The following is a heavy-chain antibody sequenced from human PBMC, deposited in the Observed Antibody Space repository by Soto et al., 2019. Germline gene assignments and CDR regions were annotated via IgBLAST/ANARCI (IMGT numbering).Heavy chain of an antibody. CDR2: FDPEDGET. CDR1: GYTLTELS. V-gene: IGHV1-24*01. J-gene: IGHJ4*02. CDR3: ATGRGWFKQGPYYFDY. Sequence: GASVKVSCKVSGYTLTELSMHWVRQAPGKGLEWMGGFDPEDGETIYAQKFQGRVTMTEDTSTDTAYMELSSLRSEDTAVYYCATGRGWFKQGPYYFDYWGQGTLVTVSS. D-gene: IGHD6-19*01.